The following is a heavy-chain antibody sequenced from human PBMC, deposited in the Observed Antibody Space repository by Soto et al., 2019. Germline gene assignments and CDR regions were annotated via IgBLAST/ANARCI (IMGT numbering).Heavy chain of an antibody. CDR1: GYTFSSYG. D-gene: IGHD3-16*02. CDR2: ISTYNVDT. V-gene: IGHV1-18*01. J-gene: IGHJ4*02. CDR3: LRRGFAYRYLDY. Sequence: ASVKVSCKTSGYTFSSYGIVWVRQAPGQGLEWMGRISTYNVDTKYADKFQGRLTMSSDTSTTTASMELRRLRSDDTAVYYCLRRGFAYRYLDYWGQGTLVTVSS.